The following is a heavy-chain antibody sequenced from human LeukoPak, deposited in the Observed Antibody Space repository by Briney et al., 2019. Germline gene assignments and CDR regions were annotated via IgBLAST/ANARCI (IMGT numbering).Heavy chain of an antibody. Sequence: SETLSLTCIVSGYSISSGYYWGWIRQPPGQGLEWIGNIYHSGSTYYNPSLKSRVTISVDTSKNQFSLKLSSVTAADTAVYYCARDPYDILTGYYHSWFDPWGQGTLVTVSS. CDR2: IYHSGST. CDR3: ARDPYDILTGYYHSWFDP. J-gene: IGHJ5*02. D-gene: IGHD3-9*01. V-gene: IGHV4-38-2*02. CDR1: GYSISSGYY.